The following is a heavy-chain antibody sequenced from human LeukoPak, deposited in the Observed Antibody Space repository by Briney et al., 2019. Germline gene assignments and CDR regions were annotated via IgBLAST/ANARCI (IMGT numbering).Heavy chain of an antibody. V-gene: IGHV3-74*01. D-gene: IGHD3-10*01. CDR1: GNYW. CDR3: ARDLFGEPDY. Sequence: GGSLRLSCAASGNYWMHWVRQAPGKGLVWVSHVNSDGSWTGHADSVKGRFTISKDNAKNSLYLQMNSLRAEDTAVYYCARDLFGEPDYWGQGTLVTVSS. J-gene: IGHJ4*02. CDR2: VNSDGSWT.